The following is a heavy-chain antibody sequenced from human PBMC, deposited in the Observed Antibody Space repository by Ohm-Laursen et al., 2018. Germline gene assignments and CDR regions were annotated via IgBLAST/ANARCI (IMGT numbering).Heavy chain of an antibody. CDR3: ARRHPDGTGYHYFDY. J-gene: IGHJ4*02. CDR1: DGSIDNYH. CDR2: ITYWGIIKYWGTT. V-gene: IGHV4-59*04. D-gene: IGHD3-9*01. Sequence: GTLSLTCNVSDGSIDNYHWDWIRQPPGKGLEWIGTITYWGIIKYWGTTHYNPSLTSRVTISLDTSKSQFSLRLASVAAADTAVYYCARRHPDGTGYHYFDYWGQGIRVTVSS.